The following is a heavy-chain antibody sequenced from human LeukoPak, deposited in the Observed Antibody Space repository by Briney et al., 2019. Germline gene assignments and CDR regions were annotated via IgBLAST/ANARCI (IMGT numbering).Heavy chain of an antibody. J-gene: IGHJ4*02. Sequence: PGGSLRLSCAAPGFTFSNAWMSWVRQAPGKGLEWVSYISSSGSTIYYADSVKGRFTISRDNAKNSLYLQMNSLRAEDTAVYYCARDGGGRQLIVFDYWGQGTLVTVSS. CDR2: ISSSGSTI. CDR3: ARDGGGRQLIVFDY. CDR1: GFTFSNAW. D-gene: IGHD6-13*01. V-gene: IGHV3-11*04.